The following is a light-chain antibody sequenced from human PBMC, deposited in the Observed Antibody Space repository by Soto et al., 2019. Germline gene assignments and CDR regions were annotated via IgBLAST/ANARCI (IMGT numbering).Light chain of an antibody. CDR2: NNS. Sequence: QPVLTQPPSASGTPGQSLTISCSGSSSNIGSHYVYWYQSLPGTAPKLLIYNNSQRPSGVPARFSGSKSGTSASLAISGLRSEDEADYYCAVWDDSLTGWVFGGGTKLTVL. J-gene: IGLJ3*02. V-gene: IGLV1-47*01. CDR3: AVWDDSLTGWV. CDR1: SSNIGSHY.